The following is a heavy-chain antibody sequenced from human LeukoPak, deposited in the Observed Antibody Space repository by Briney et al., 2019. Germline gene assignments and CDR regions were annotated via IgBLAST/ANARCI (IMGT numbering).Heavy chain of an antibody. CDR3: ARGRALPWGYCSGGSCRPFDY. Sequence: PSETLSLTCAVYGGSFSGYYWSLIRQPPGKGLEWIGEINHSGSTNYNPSLKSRVTISVDTSKNQFSLKLSSVTAADTAVYYCARGRALPWGYCSGGSCRPFDYWGQGTLVTVSS. V-gene: IGHV4-34*01. D-gene: IGHD2-15*01. CDR2: INHSGST. CDR1: GGSFSGYY. J-gene: IGHJ4*02.